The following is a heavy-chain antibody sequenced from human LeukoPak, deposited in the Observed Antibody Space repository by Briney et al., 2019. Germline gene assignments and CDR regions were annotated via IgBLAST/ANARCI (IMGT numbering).Heavy chain of an antibody. V-gene: IGHV4-34*01. D-gene: IGHD3-16*01. CDR3: SRRRLGYYFDY. Sequence: SETLSLTCTVAGGSISSYYWSWIRQPPGKGLEWIGEINPRGSTNYNPSLESRVTLSADTSKNQFSLTLNSVTAADTAVYYCSRRRLGYYFDYWGQGTLVTVSS. J-gene: IGHJ4*02. CDR1: GGSISSYY. CDR2: INPRGST.